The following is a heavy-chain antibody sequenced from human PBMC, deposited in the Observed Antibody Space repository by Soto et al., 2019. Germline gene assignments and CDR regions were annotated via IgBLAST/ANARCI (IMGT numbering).Heavy chain of an antibody. CDR3: ARDRQYYQFWSGYQNERPYGMDV. V-gene: IGHV4-34*01. J-gene: IGHJ6*02. D-gene: IGHD3-3*02. Sequence: SETLSLTCGVYGGSFSGYYWTWIRQAPGKGLEWIGEINHSGGTNYNSSLKSRVTISVDTSKNQLSLTLYSVTAADTAVYYCARDRQYYQFWSGYQNERPYGMDVWGQGTTVPVSS. CDR2: INHSGGT. CDR1: GGSFSGYY.